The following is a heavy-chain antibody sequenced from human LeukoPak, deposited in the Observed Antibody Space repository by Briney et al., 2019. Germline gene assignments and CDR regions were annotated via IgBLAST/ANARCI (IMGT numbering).Heavy chain of an antibody. Sequence: GGPLRLSCAASGFTFSSYAMSWVRQAPGKGLEWVSAISGSGGSTYYADSVKGRFTISRDNSKNTLYLQMNSLRAEDTAVYYCAKAWSMIVVVSDYWGQGTLVTVSS. CDR2: ISGSGGST. V-gene: IGHV3-23*01. CDR1: GFTFSSYA. D-gene: IGHD3-22*01. J-gene: IGHJ4*02. CDR3: AKAWSMIVVVSDY.